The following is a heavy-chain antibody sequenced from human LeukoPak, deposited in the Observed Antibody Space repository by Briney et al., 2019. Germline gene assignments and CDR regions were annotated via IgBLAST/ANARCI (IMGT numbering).Heavy chain of an antibody. D-gene: IGHD1-26*01. CDR1: GFTFSSYW. J-gene: IGHJ4*02. CDR3: AREALKYLVGATFRYFNY. CDR2: IKQDGSEK. V-gene: IGHV3-7*01. Sequence: GGSLRLSCAASGFTFSSYWMSWVRQAQGKGLEWVANIKQDGSEKYYVDSVKGRFTISRDNAKNSLYLQMNSLRAGDTAVYYCAREALKYLVGATFRYFNYWGQGTLVTVSS.